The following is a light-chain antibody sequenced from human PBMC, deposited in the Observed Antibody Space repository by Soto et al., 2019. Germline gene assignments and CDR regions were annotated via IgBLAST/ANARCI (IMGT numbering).Light chain of an antibody. V-gene: IGKV3-20*01. Sequence: EIVLTQSPGTLSLSPGERATLSCRASQSVSGSSLAWYQHKPGQAPRLLIYGASSRATGIPDRFSGSGSGTEFTLTISSLQSEDFAVYYCQQYNNWPRTFGQGTKVEIK. CDR3: QQYNNWPRT. J-gene: IGKJ1*01. CDR1: QSVSGSS. CDR2: GAS.